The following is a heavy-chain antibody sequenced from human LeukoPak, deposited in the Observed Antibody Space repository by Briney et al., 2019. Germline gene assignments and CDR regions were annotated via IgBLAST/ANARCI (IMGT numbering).Heavy chain of an antibody. CDR3: SRRYSYPYGYLDH. D-gene: IGHD3-16*01. CDR2: IRSKAYGGTT. J-gene: IGHJ4*02. CDR1: GFTFGDYA. Sequence: GGSLRLSCTASGFTFGDYAMNWVRQAPGKGLEWVGFIRSKAYGGTTEYAASVKGGFTISRDDSKSIAYLQMNSLKSEDTAVYYCSRRYSYPYGYLDHWGQGTLVTVSS. V-gene: IGHV3-49*04.